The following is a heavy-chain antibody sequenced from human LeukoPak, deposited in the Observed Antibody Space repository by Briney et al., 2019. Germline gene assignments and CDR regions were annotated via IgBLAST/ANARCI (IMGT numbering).Heavy chain of an antibody. Sequence: SETLSLTCTVSGGSISSYYWSWFRQPPGKGLEWIGYIYYSGSTNYNPSLKSRVTISVDTSKNQFSLKLSSVTAADTAVYYCARWSSGYYNYFDYWGQGTLVTVSS. CDR2: IYYSGST. J-gene: IGHJ4*02. CDR3: ARWSSGYYNYFDY. V-gene: IGHV4-59*01. D-gene: IGHD3-22*01. CDR1: GGSISSYY.